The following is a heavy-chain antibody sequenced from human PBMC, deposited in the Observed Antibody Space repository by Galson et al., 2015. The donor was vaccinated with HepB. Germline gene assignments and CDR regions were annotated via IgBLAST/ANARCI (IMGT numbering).Heavy chain of an antibody. V-gene: IGHV1-69*06. D-gene: IGHD3-22*01. CDR3: ARQYDNSGYYTY. J-gene: IGHJ4*02. CDR2: IIPIFGTA. CDR1: GGTFSSYA. Sequence: SVKVSCKASGGTFSSYAISWVRQAPGQGLEWMGGIIPIFGTANYAQKFQGRVTITADKSTRTTYLEVSSLRSEDTALYYCARQYDNSGYYTYWGQGTLVTVSS.